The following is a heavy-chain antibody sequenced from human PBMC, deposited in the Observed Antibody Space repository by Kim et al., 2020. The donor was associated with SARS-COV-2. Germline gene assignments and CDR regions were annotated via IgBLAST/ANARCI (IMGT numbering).Heavy chain of an antibody. J-gene: IGHJ5*02. CDR1: GYTLTELS. CDR2: FDPEDGET. Sequence: ASVKVSCKVSGYTLTELSMHWVRQAPGKGLEWMGGFDPEDGETIYAQKFQGRVTMTEVTSTDTAYMELSSLRSEDTAVYYYATSTTVTTSGWFDPWGQGTLVTVSS. D-gene: IGHD4-17*01. CDR3: ATSTTVTTSGWFDP. V-gene: IGHV1-24*01.